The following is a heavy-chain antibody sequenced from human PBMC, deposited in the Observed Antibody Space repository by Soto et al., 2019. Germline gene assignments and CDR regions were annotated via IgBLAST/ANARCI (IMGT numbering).Heavy chain of an antibody. CDR2: IYYTGST. CDR3: ARDGYSYGNYYYGMDV. Sequence: SETLSLTCIVSGGSVNSVSYYWTWIRQPPGKGLEWIGSIYYTGSTNYNPSLKSRVTISVDPSKNQFSLKLTSVTAADTAVYYCARDGYSYGNYYYGMDVWGQGTTVTVSS. D-gene: IGHD5-18*01. J-gene: IGHJ6*02. V-gene: IGHV4-61*01. CDR1: GGSVNSVSYY.